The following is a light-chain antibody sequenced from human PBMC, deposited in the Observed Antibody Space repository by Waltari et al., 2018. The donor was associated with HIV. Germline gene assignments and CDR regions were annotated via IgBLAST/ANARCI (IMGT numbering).Light chain of an antibody. CDR3: KQNIQWPPDT. J-gene: IGKJ2*01. CDR2: GAS. V-gene: IGKV3-15*01. CDR1: QSLTAN. Sequence: LTQSPATLSVSPGERVTLSCRASQSLTANLAWYQQRPGQAPRLLIYGASSRATDIPARFTGSGSGTDYTRTISSVQSEDSAGYYWKQNIQWPPDTLGQGTKL.